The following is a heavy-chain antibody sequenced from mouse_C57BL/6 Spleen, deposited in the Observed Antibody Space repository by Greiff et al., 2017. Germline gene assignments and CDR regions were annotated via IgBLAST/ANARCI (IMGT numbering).Heavy chain of an antibody. CDR1: GFTFSSYG. J-gene: IGHJ2*01. CDR2: ISSGGSYT. CDR3: ARHTYDYYFDY. D-gene: IGHD2-4*01. V-gene: IGHV5-6*01. Sequence: EVKLVESGGDLVKPGGSLKLSCAASGFTFSSYGMSWVRQTPDKRLEWVATISSGGSYTYYPDSVKGRFTISRDNAKNTLYLQMSSLKSEDTAMYYCARHTYDYYFDYWGQGTTLTVSS.